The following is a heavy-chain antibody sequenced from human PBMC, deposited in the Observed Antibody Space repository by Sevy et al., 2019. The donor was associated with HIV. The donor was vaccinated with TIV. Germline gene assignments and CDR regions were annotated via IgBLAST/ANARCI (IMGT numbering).Heavy chain of an antibody. CDR3: ARLELSGSGWYGNGMDV. CDR2: ISTYNGDT. J-gene: IGHJ6*02. D-gene: IGHD6-19*01. CDR1: GYTFSSYG. V-gene: IGHV1-18*01. Sequence: ASVKVSCKASGYTFSSYGISWMRQAPGQGLEWMGWISTYNGDTNYAQNLQGRVTMTTDTSTTTAYMELRSLRSDDTAVYYCARLELSGSGWYGNGMDVWGQGTTVTVSS.